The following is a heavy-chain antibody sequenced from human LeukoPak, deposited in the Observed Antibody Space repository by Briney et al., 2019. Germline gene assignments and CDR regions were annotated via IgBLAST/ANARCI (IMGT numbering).Heavy chain of an antibody. CDR1: GGSITSSYHY. CDR3: ASPSKLVVSRGAFDI. CDR2: MSYSGNS. Sequence: SETPSLTCTVSGGSITSSYHYWGWIRQPPGKGLEWIGSMSYSGNSYYNPSLKSRVTISVGTSKNQFSLQLTSVTAADTAVYYCASPSKLVVSRGAFDIWGQGPMVTVSA. D-gene: IGHD3-10*01. J-gene: IGHJ3*02. V-gene: IGHV4-39*01.